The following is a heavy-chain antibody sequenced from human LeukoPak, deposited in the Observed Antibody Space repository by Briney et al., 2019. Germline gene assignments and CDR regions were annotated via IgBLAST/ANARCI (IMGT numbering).Heavy chain of an antibody. Sequence: GGSLRLSCAASEVTFSNYYMNWVRQAPGKGLDWVSSISSGSTYIYYADSVKGRFTISRANAKNSLYLQMNSLRAEDTAVYYCARAAGDYVGRFDYWGQGTLVTVSS. CDR1: EVTFSNYY. CDR2: ISSGSTYI. J-gene: IGHJ4*02. V-gene: IGHV3-21*01. CDR3: ARAAGDYVGRFDY. D-gene: IGHD4-17*01.